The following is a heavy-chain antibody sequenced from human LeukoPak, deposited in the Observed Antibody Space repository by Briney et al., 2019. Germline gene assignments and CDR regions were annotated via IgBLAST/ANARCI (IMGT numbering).Heavy chain of an antibody. J-gene: IGHJ4*02. D-gene: IGHD3-16*01. CDR3: ATLGDSSWGAQYYFDY. CDR1: GYTLTELS. CDR2: FDPEDGET. V-gene: IGHV1-24*01. Sequence: ASVKVSCKVSGYTLTELSMHWVRQAPGKGLEWMGGFDPEDGETIYAQKFQGRVTMTEDTSTDTAYMELSSLRSEDTAVYYCATLGDSSWGAQYYFDYWGQGTLVTVSS.